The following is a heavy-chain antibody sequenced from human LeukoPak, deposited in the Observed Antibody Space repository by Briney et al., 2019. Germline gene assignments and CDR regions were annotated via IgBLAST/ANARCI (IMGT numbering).Heavy chain of an antibody. CDR2: IWYDGSNK. CDR1: GFTFSSYG. J-gene: IGHJ4*02. CDR3: ASYDSSGLDY. D-gene: IGHD3-22*01. Sequence: PGRSLRLSYAASGFTFSSYGMHWVRQAPGKGLEWVAVIWYDGSNKYYADSVKGRFTISRDNSKNTLYLQMNSLRAEDTAVYHCASYDSSGLDYWGQGTLVTVSS. V-gene: IGHV3-33*01.